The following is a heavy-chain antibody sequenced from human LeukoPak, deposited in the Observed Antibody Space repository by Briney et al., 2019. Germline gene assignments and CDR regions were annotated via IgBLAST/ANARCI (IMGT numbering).Heavy chain of an antibody. V-gene: IGHV4-59*08. CDR3: TRHPFMSPFDY. CDR1: GGSVSGYY. J-gene: IGHJ4*02. Sequence: SEILSLTCTVSGGSVSGYYWSWMRQPPGGGLEWIGYIYHTGHTHYNASLKGRVTMSMDTSQSQISLRMSSMTAADTAVYYCTRHPFMSPFDYWGQGTLVTVSS. CDR2: IYHTGHT. D-gene: IGHD3-10*02.